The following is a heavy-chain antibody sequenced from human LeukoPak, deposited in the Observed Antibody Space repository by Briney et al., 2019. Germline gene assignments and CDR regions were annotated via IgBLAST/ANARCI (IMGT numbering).Heavy chain of an antibody. CDR3: ARDWDDILTTSHDAFDI. V-gene: IGHV7-4-1*02. CDR1: GYILTIHA. Sequence: GASVKVSCKASGYILTIHAMNWVRQAPGQGLEWMGWINTNTGNPTYAQGFTGRFVFSLDTSVSTAYLQISSLKAEDTAVYYCARDWDDILTTSHDAFDIWGQGTMVTVSA. J-gene: IGHJ3*02. D-gene: IGHD3-9*01. CDR2: INTNTGNP.